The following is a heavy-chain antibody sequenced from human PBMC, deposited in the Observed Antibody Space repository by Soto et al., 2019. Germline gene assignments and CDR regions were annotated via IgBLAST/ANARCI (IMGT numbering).Heavy chain of an antibody. Sequence: SETQSLTCPVSGCSISSGCYYWSWIRQPPGKGLEWIGYIYYSGSTYYNPSLKSRVTISVDTSKNQFSLKLSSVTAADTAVYYCARVRHINAFDIWGQGAMVTVSS. CDR1: GCSISSGCYY. CDR2: IYYSGST. V-gene: IGHV4-30-4*01. J-gene: IGHJ3*02. D-gene: IGHD1-20*01. CDR3: ARVRHINAFDI.